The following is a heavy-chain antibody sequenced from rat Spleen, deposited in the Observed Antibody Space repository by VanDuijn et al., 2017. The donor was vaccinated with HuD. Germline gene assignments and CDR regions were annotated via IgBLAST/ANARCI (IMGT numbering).Heavy chain of an antibody. Sequence: EVQLVESGGGLVQPGRSMKLSCAASGFTFSNSYMAWVRQAPTKGLEWVATISFDGSSTYYGDSVKGRFTISRDNAQRPLYLQMDSLRSGDTATYSCATHTEGIAWYFDFWGPGTMVTVSS. CDR1: GFTFSNSY. V-gene: IGHV5-22*01. CDR3: ATHTEGIAWYFDF. CDR2: ISFDGSST. D-gene: IGHD1-11*01. J-gene: IGHJ1*01.